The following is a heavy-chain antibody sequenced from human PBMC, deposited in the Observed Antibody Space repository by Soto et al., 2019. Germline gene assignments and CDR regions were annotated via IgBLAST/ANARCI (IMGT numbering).Heavy chain of an antibody. CDR1: GGTFSSYA. CDR2: IIPIFGTA. J-gene: IGHJ4*02. D-gene: IGHD2-21*02. Sequence: VASVKVSCKASGGTFSSYAISWVRQAPGQGLEWMGGIIPIFGTANYAQKFQGRVTITADKSTSTAYMELSSLRSEDTAVYYCTSTDGGNSNLSYFDYWGQGTLVTVSS. CDR3: TSTDGGNSNLSYFDY. V-gene: IGHV1-69*06.